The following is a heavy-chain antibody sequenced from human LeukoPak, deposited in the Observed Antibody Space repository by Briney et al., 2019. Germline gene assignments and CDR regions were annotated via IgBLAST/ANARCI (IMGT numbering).Heavy chain of an antibody. CDR1: GFTFSSYG. D-gene: IGHD3-9*01. J-gene: IGHJ4*02. CDR2: ISYDGSNK. CDR3: AKVKALGLRYFDWPSGDDY. V-gene: IGHV3-30*18. Sequence: PGGSLRLSCAASGFTFSSYGMHWVRQAPGKGLEWVAVISYDGSNKYYADSVKGRFTISRDDSKNTLYLQMNSLRAEDTAVYYCAKVKALGLRYFDWPSGDDYWGQGTLVTVSS.